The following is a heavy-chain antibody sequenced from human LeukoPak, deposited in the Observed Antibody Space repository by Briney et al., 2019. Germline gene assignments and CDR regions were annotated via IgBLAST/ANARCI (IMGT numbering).Heavy chain of an antibody. CDR1: GFTFSTYA. CDR2: ITGDGSSI. V-gene: IGHV3-74*01. D-gene: IGHD4-17*01. Sequence: PGGSLRLSCAASGFTFSTYAISWVRQAPGKGLEWVSRITGDGSSITYADSVKGRFTISRDNAKNTVFLQMISLRAEDTAVYYCARDTGWYFDLWGRGTLVTVSS. CDR3: ARDTGWYFDL. J-gene: IGHJ2*01.